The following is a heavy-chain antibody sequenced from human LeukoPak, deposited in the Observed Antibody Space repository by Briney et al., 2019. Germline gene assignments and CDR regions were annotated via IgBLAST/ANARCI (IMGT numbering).Heavy chain of an antibody. CDR3: AKELGSGSLNGVDV. V-gene: IGHV3-23*01. Sequence: GGSLRLSCAASGFTFSSYAMSWVRQAPGKGLEWVSGVSGSGGSTNYADSVRGRFTVSRDNSKNTLYLQMSSLRAEDTAVYYCAKELGSGSLNGVDVWGKGTTVTVSS. J-gene: IGHJ6*04. CDR1: GFTFSSYA. CDR2: VSGSGGST. D-gene: IGHD3-10*01.